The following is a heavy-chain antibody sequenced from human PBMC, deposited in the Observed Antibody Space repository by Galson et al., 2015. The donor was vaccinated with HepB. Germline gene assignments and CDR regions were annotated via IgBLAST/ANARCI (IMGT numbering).Heavy chain of an antibody. Sequence: SLRLSCAASGFTFSDYYMSWIRQAPGKGLEWVSYISSSSSYTNYADSVKGRFTISRDNAKNSLYLQMNSLRAEDTAVYYCARDRGYCSGGSCYSAEYYYYYGMDVWGQGTTVTVSS. J-gene: IGHJ6*02. CDR1: GFTFSDYY. V-gene: IGHV3-11*06. D-gene: IGHD2-15*01. CDR2: ISSSSSYT. CDR3: ARDRGYCSGGSCYSAEYYYYYGMDV.